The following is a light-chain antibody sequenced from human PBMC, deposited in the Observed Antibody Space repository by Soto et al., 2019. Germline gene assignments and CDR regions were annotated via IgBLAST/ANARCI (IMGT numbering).Light chain of an antibody. Sequence: DIVMTQSPLSLSVTPGEPASSSCRSSQSLLHSNGYNYLDWYLQKPGQSPQLLIYLASSRASGVPDRFSGSGSGTDFTLKIRRVEAEDVGVYYCMKSLQTPWKFGQGSTGAIK. V-gene: IGKV2-28*01. CDR1: QSLLHSNGYNY. CDR3: MKSLQTPWK. J-gene: IGKJ1*01. CDR2: LAS.